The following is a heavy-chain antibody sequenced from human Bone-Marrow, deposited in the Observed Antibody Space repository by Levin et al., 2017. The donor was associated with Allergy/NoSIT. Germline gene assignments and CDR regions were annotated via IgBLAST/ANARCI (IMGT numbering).Heavy chain of an antibody. J-gene: IGHJ4*02. V-gene: IGHV3-74*01. Sequence: ASVKVSCAASGFTFSSYWMHWVRQAPGKGLVWVSRINSDGSSTTYADSVKGRFTISRDNAKNTLYLQMNSLRAEDTAVYYCARDGTSARADFWGQGTLVTVSS. CDR1: GFTFSSYW. CDR2: INSDGSST. CDR3: ARDGTSARADF. D-gene: IGHD1-14*01.